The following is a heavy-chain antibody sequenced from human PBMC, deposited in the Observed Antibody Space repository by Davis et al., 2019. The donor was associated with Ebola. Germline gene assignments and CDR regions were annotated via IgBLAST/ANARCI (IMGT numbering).Heavy chain of an antibody. CDR2: IIPILGIA. D-gene: IGHD3-22*01. V-gene: IGHV1-69*04. CDR3: ARDYDSSGYYYNHDAFDI. J-gene: IGHJ3*02. CDR1: GGTFSSYT. Sequence: AASVKVSCKASGGTFSSYTISWVRQAPGQGLEWMGRIIPILGIANYAQKFQGRVTITADKSTSTAYMELSSLRSEDTAVYYCARDYDSSGYYYNHDAFDIWGQGTMVTVSS.